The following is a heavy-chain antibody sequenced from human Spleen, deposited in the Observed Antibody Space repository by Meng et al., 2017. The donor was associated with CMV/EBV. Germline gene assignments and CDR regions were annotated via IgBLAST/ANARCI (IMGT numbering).Heavy chain of an antibody. Sequence: ETLSLTCAASGSTFSNAWMSWVRQAPGKGLEWVGRIKSKTVGGTTDYAAPVKGRFTISRDDSKNTLYLQMKSLKTEDTAVYYCTTVSYYDQRDWGQGTLVTVSS. CDR1: GSTFSNAW. V-gene: IGHV3-15*01. D-gene: IGHD3-22*01. CDR3: TTVSYYDQRD. CDR2: IKSKTVGGTT. J-gene: IGHJ4*02.